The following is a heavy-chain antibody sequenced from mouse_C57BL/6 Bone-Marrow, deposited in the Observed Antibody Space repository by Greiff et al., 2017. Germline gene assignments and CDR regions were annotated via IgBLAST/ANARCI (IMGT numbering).Heavy chain of an antibody. D-gene: IGHD1-1*02. Sequence: QVQLQQPGAELVKPGASVKLSCKASGYTFTSYWMHWVKQRPGQGLEWIGMIHPNSGSTNYNEKFKSKATLTVDKSSSTAYMQLSSLTSEDSAVYDCALLWPYYYAMDYWGQGTSVTVSS. J-gene: IGHJ4*01. CDR1: GYTFTSYW. CDR3: ALLWPYYYAMDY. V-gene: IGHV1-64*01. CDR2: IHPNSGST.